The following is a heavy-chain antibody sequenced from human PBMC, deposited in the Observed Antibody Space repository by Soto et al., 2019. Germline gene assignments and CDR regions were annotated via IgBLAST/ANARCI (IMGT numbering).Heavy chain of an antibody. V-gene: IGHV3-23*01. CDR1: GFPFSSTD. CDR2: ILDTGTTV. CDR3: VKNSGWFNT. D-gene: IGHD3-10*01. J-gene: IGHJ5*02. Sequence: GGSLRLSCAASGFPFSSTDMSWVRQAPGKGLEWVSTILDTGTTVFYADSVKGRFTVSRDNSNNTLYVQMNNLRADDTAVYYCVKNSGWFNTWGQGVLVTVSS.